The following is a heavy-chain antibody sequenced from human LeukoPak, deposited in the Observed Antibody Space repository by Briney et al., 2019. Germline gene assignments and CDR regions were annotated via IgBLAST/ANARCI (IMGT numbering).Heavy chain of an antibody. D-gene: IGHD3-3*01. V-gene: IGHV4-59*08. J-gene: IGHJ5*02. CDR2: IYFTGST. Sequence: SETLSLTCTVSGGSISSYYWSWIRQPPGKGLEWIGYIYFTGSTNYNPSLKSRVTISVDTSKNQFSLILSSVTAADTAVYYCARSPWSGNPNWFDPWGRGTLVTVSS. CDR3: ARSPWSGNPNWFDP. CDR1: GGSISSYY.